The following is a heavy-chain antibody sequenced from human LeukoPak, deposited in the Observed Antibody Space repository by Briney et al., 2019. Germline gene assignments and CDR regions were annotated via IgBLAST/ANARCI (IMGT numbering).Heavy chain of an antibody. V-gene: IGHV3-74*03. Sequence: GGSLRLSCAASGFTFSRFWLYWVRHAPGKGLVWVSRINGEGSETMYADSVKGRFTISRDNAKNTLYLQMNSLRAEDTAVYYCARVRMGDDFNPFDYWGQGTLVTVSS. D-gene: IGHD3-16*01. CDR1: GFTFSRFW. CDR2: INGEGSET. J-gene: IGHJ4*02. CDR3: ARVRMGDDFNPFDY.